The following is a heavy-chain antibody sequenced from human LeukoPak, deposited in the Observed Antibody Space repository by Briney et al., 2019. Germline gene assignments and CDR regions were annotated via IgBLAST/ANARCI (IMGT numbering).Heavy chain of an antibody. D-gene: IGHD6-13*01. CDR3: ARDPIGSRWPYYFDY. V-gene: IGHV1-3*01. CDR2: INAGNGNT. Sequence: ASVKVSCKASGYTFTTYAMHWVRQAPRQRLEWMGWINAGNGNTKYSQKFQARVTITRDTSASTAYMELSSLRSEDTAVYYCARDPIGSRWPYYFDYWGQGTLVTVSS. J-gene: IGHJ4*02. CDR1: GYTFTTYA.